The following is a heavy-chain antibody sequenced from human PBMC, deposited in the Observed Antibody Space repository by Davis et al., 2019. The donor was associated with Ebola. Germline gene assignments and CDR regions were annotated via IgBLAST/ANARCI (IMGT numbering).Heavy chain of an antibody. CDR3: ARDRYFDSSGFYFESEF. D-gene: IGHD3-22*01. CDR1: GGTFSSYS. V-gene: IGHV1-69*06. Sequence: AASVKVSCKASGGTFSSYSISWMRQAPGQGLEWLGGVNSISGTSNYAQKFQGRVMITADKSTDTAYMELSSLRSEDTAVYYCARDRYFDSSGFYFESEFWGQGTLVTVSS. J-gene: IGHJ1*01. CDR2: VNSISGTS.